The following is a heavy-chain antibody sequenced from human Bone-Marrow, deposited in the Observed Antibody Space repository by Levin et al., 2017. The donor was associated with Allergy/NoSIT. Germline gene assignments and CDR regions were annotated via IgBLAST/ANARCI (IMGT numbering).Heavy chain of an antibody. CDR1: GFIFEDYG. V-gene: IGHV3-9*01. Sequence: PGGSLRLSCAASGFIFEDYGMHWVRQAPGKGLEWVSGIRYNSGSVDYAGFVKGRFTLSRDNAKKSLYLEMNSLRPEDTALYYCARDGRWRAAAVTGNEVHFDYWGQGTLVTVSS. CDR3: ARDGRWRAAAVTGNEVHFDY. J-gene: IGHJ4*02. D-gene: IGHD2-21*02. CDR2: IRYNSGSV.